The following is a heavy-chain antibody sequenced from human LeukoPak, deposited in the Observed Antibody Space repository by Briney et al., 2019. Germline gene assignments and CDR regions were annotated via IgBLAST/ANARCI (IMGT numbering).Heavy chain of an antibody. Sequence: GGSLRLSCAASGFIFSSYAMSWVRQAPGKGLEWVANIKQDGSEKYYVDSVKGRFTVSRDNAKSSLYLQMNSLRVEDTAVYYCATTQSFDYWGQGTLVTVSS. CDR1: GFIFSSYA. CDR2: IKQDGSEK. CDR3: ATTQSFDY. V-gene: IGHV3-7*01. J-gene: IGHJ4*02.